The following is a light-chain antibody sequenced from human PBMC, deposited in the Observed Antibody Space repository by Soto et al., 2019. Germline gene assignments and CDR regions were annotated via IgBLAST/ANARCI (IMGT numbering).Light chain of an antibody. Sequence: DIQMTQSPSTLSASVGGRVAITSRPSQDISKWLAWYQQKPGKPPKLLIYDASGLDSGVPSRFSGSGYGTEFTLTISGLQPEDFATFYCQQYDSFPWTFGPGTKVDIK. CDR3: QQYDSFPWT. J-gene: IGKJ1*01. V-gene: IGKV1-5*01. CDR2: DAS. CDR1: QDISKW.